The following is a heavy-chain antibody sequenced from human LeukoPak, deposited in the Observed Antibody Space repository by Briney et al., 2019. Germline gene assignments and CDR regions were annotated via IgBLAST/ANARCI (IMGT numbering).Heavy chain of an antibody. Sequence: GGSLRLSCAASGFTFSRYSMNWVRQAPGKGLEWVSYISSSSTTIYYADSVKGRFTISKDNAKNSLYLQVSSLRAEDTAVYYCARAYGSGSFDYWGQGTLVTVSS. CDR1: GFTFSRYS. CDR3: ARAYGSGSFDY. CDR2: ISSSSTTI. D-gene: IGHD3-10*01. V-gene: IGHV3-48*04. J-gene: IGHJ4*02.